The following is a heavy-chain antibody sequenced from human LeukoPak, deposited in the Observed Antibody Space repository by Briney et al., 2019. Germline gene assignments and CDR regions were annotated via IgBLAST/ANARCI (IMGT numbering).Heavy chain of an antibody. Sequence: PGRSLRLSCAASGFTFSSYAMHWVRQAPGKGLEWVAVISYDGTYKYYADSVKGRFTISRDNSKNTLYLQMNSLRAEDTAVYYCARTYYYDTVLLDYWGQGTLVTVSS. CDR2: ISYDGTYK. CDR3: ARTYYYDTVLLDY. V-gene: IGHV3-30*04. J-gene: IGHJ4*02. D-gene: IGHD3-22*01. CDR1: GFTFSSYA.